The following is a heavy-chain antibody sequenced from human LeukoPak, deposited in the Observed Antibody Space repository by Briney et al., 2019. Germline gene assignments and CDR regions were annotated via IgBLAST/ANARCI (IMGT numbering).Heavy chain of an antibody. D-gene: IGHD5-12*01. J-gene: IGHJ5*02. V-gene: IGHV1-2*02. CDR2: IDPDSGGT. CDR3: ARDGYSGYHYHDWFDP. CDR1: GYTFTDYF. Sequence: ASVKVSCKAPGYTFTDYFIHWVRQAPGQGLEWMGWIDPDSGGTRYPQKFQGRVTMTSDTSISAAYMELSSLGSDDTAVYYCARDGYSGYHYHDWFDPWGQGTLVTVSS.